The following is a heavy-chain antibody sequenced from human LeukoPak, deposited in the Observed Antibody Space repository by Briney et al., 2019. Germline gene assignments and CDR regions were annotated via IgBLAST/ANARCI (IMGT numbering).Heavy chain of an antibody. J-gene: IGHJ3*01. CDR2: SSGSDGST. CDR3: VGAQISIMTSGNALDS. CDR1: GFTFSTYG. Sequence: GGSLRLSCAASGFTFSTYGMSWVRQAPGKGLEWVSASSGSDGSTYYADSVKGRFTISRDNSKNTLYMDMINVRPDDTAVYYCVGAQISIMTSGNALDSWGPGTVVTVSS. D-gene: IGHD1-26*01. V-gene: IGHV3-23*01.